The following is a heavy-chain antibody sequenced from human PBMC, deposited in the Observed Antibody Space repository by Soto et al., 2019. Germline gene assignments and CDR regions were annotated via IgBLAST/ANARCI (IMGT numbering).Heavy chain of an antibody. V-gene: IGHV4-30-4*01. CDR2: ISYSGST. CDR3: ATMGTPATGPYVFDY. Sequence: PSETLSLTCTVSGGSISSGNYYWSWIRQPPGKGLEWIGFISYSGSTYYSTSLKSRVTISVDTSKSQFSLNLSFVTAADTAVYYCATMGTPATGPYVFDYWGQGSLVTVS. J-gene: IGHJ4*02. CDR1: GGSISSGNYY. D-gene: IGHD2-15*01.